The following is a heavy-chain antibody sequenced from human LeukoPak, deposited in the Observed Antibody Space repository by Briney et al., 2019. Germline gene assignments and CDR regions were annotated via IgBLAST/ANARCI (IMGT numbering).Heavy chain of an antibody. Sequence: SVKVSYKASGYTFTSYDINWVRQATGQGLEWMGWMNPNSGNTGYAQKFQGRVTMTRNTSISTAYMELSSLRSEDTAVYYCARGSDSLLWFGEGFDPWGQGTLVTVSS. CDR3: ARGSDSLLWFGEGFDP. V-gene: IGHV1-8*01. J-gene: IGHJ5*02. D-gene: IGHD3-10*01. CDR1: GYTFTSYD. CDR2: MNPNSGNT.